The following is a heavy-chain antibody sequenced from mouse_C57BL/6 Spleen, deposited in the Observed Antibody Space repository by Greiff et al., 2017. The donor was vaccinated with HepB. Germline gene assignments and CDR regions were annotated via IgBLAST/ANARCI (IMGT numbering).Heavy chain of an antibody. V-gene: IGHV1-55*01. CDR2: IYPGRGST. CDR1: GYTFTSYW. J-gene: IGHJ3*01. D-gene: IGHD2-5*01. CDR3: ARAYYSNSWFAY. Sequence: VQLQQPGAELVKPGASVKMSCKASGYTFTSYWITWVKQRPGQGLEWIGDIYPGRGSTNYNEKFKSKATLTVDTSSSTAYMQLSSLTSEDSAVYYCARAYYSNSWFAYWGQGTLVTVSA.